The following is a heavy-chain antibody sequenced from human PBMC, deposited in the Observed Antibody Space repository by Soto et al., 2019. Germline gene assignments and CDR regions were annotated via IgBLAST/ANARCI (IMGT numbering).Heavy chain of an antibody. V-gene: IGHV3-48*03. J-gene: IGHJ4*02. CDR2: ISDDGASI. CDR1: VFSFSSSA. CDR3: PRKNSVQAWLHDFDH. D-gene: IGHD5-18*01. Sequence: GGSLRLSCESSVFSFSSSAMNWVRQAPGRGLEWVSYISDDGASIYYADSLKGRFTISRDNAKSSLSLQMNNLRAEDTAVYYCPRKNSVQAWLHDFDHWGLGTLVTVSS.